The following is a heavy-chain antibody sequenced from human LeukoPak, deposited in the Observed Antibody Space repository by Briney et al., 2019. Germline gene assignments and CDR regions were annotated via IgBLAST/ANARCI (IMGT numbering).Heavy chain of an antibody. Sequence: PSQTLSLTCTVSGGSISSGGYYWSWIRQHPGKGLEWIGYIYYSGSTYYNPSLKSRVTISVDTSKNQFSLKLSSVTAADTAVYYCARASLAYCGGDCYSSEYFQHWGQGTLVTVSS. CDR2: IYYSGST. J-gene: IGHJ1*01. CDR3: ARASLAYCGGDCYSSEYFQH. CDR1: GGSISSGGYY. D-gene: IGHD2-21*02. V-gene: IGHV4-31*03.